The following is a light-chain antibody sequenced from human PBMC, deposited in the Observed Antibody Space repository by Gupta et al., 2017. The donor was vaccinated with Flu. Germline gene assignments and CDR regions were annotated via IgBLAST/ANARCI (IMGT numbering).Light chain of an antibody. CDR1: QTIIGSY. CDR2: AAS. Sequence: VLTQSPGTLSLSAGERVTLSCRASQTIIGSYLAWYQQKPGQAPRLLIYAASSRATGVPDRFSGSGSGTDFSLIISRLEPEDFAFYYCQQYGSFRFTFGPGTKVEIK. J-gene: IGKJ3*01. CDR3: QQYGSFRFT. V-gene: IGKV3-20*01.